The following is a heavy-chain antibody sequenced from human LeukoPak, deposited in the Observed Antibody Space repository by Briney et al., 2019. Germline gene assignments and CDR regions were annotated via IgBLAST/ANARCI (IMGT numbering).Heavy chain of an antibody. CDR2: ISYDGSNK. CDR3: AREGLPAALPTNGELLVRNFPGRRYYFDY. CDR1: GFTFSSYA. Sequence: GGSLRLSCAASGFTFSSYAMHWVRQAPGKGLEWVAVISYDGSNKYYADSVKGRFTISRDNSKNTLYLQMNSLRAEDTAVYYCAREGLPAALPTNGELLVRNFPGRRYYFDYWGQGTLVTVSS. V-gene: IGHV3-30-3*01. D-gene: IGHD3-10*01. J-gene: IGHJ4*02.